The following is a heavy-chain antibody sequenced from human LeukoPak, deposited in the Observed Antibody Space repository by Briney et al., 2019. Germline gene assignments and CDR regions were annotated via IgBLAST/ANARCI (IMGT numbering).Heavy chain of an antibody. Sequence: GGSLRLSWAVSGLRVSDYYMSWVRQAPGKGLEWVGLIRDSGEAFYADFVRGRFAISRDESENTLYLQMNSLRVEDTAVYFCARDRAALQDWVEFDPWGQGTPVIVSS. CDR3: ARDRAALQDWVEFDP. CDR1: GLRVSDYY. V-gene: IGHV3-66*03. J-gene: IGHJ5*02. CDR2: IRDSGEA. D-gene: IGHD3/OR15-3a*01.